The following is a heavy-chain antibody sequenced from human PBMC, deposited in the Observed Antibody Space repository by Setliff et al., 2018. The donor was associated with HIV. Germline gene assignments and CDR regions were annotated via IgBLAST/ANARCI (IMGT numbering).Heavy chain of an antibody. V-gene: IGHV3-48*04. Sequence: GGSLRLSCEASGFTFSDYSMNWVRQAPGKGLEWISYISSISTTTHYADSVKGRFTISRDNAKNSLYLQMNSLRAEDTAVYYCARAGYSYGPDAFDIWGQGTVVTV. D-gene: IGHD5-18*01. CDR1: GFTFSDYS. J-gene: IGHJ3*02. CDR2: ISSISTTT. CDR3: ARAGYSYGPDAFDI.